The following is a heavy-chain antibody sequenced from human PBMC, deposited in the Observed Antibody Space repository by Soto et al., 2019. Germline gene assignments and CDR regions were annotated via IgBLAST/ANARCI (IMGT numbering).Heavy chain of an antibody. Sequence: GGSLRLSCAASGFAFSSYANLWVRQAPGRGPEWVALISYDGSDRYYTDTVKGRFTISRDNSKNTLYLQMNSLRPEDTAVYYCVRIMVTFGGVIGTFDFWGQGTLVTVSS. CDR2: ISYDGSDR. J-gene: IGHJ4*02. CDR3: VRIMVTFGGVIGTFDF. CDR1: GFAFSSYA. D-gene: IGHD3-16*02. V-gene: IGHV3-30-3*01.